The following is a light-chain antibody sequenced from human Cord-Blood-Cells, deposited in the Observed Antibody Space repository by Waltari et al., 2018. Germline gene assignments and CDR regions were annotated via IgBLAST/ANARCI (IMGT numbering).Light chain of an antibody. J-gene: IGLJ1*01. Sequence: QSVLTQPPSASGTPGQRVTISCSGRSSNIGSNYVYWYQQLPGTAPKLLIDRNNQRPAGVPDRCSGSKSGTSASLAISGLRSEDEADYYCAAWDDSLSGYVFGTGTKVTVL. CDR2: RNN. CDR3: AAWDDSLSGYV. V-gene: IGLV1-47*01. CDR1: SSNIGSNY.